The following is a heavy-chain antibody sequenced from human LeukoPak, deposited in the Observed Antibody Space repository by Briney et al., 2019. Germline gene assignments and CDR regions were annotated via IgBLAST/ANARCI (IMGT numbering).Heavy chain of an antibody. CDR1: GGSISNYY. D-gene: IGHD6-19*01. CDR2: INHSGST. CDR3: ARGRVQQWLVSWFDP. Sequence: SETLSLTCTVSGGSISNYYWSWIRQPPGKGLEWIGEINHSGSTNYNPSLKSRVTISVDTSKNQFSLKLSSVTAADTAVYYCARGRVQQWLVSWFDPWGQGTLVTVSS. V-gene: IGHV4-34*01. J-gene: IGHJ5*02.